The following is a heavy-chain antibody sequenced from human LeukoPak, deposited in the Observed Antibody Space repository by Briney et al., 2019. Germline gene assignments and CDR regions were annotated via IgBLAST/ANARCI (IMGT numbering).Heavy chain of an antibody. D-gene: IGHD2-2*01. CDR3: ARGPSSIPDFDY. CDR1: GFTFSSYA. Sequence: GGSLRLSCAASGFTFSSYAMSWVRQAPGKGLEWVSAISGSGGSTYYADSVKGRFTISRDNSKNTLYLQMNSLRAEDTAVYYCARGPSSIPDFDYWGQGTLVTVSS. CDR2: ISGSGGST. V-gene: IGHV3-23*01. J-gene: IGHJ4*02.